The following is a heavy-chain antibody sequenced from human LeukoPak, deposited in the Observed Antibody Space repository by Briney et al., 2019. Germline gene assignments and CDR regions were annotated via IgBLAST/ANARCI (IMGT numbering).Heavy chain of an antibody. J-gene: IGHJ4*02. CDR3: AAGLKAYYFDY. V-gene: IGHV3-21*01. CDR2: ISGSNTYI. CDR1: GFTFSSYS. Sequence: GGSLRLSCAASGFTFSSYSMHWVRQASGKGLEWVSSISGSNTYIYYEDSMKGRFTISRDNSYNSLYLQMNNLRAEDTAVYYCAAGLKAYYFDYWGQGILVTVSS.